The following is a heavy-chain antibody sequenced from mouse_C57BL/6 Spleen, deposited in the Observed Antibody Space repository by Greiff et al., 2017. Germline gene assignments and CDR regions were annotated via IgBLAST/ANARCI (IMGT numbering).Heavy chain of an antibody. CDR3: AIPVYYGYDGDYAMDY. J-gene: IGHJ4*01. V-gene: IGHV3-8*01. Sequence: EVQLQESGPGLAKPSQTLSLTCSVTGYSITSDYWNWIRKFPGNKLEYMGYISYSGSTYYNPSLKSRISITRDTSKNQYYLQLNSVTTEDTATYYCAIPVYYGYDGDYAMDYWGQGTSVTVSS. CDR2: ISYSGST. CDR1: GYSITSDY. D-gene: IGHD2-2*01.